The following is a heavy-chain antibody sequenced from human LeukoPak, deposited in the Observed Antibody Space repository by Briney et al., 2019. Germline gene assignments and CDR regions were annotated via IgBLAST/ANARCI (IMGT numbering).Heavy chain of an antibody. CDR2: INANSGTT. J-gene: IGHJ5*01. CDR3: AKPICGGLAVTADWFHP. V-gene: IGHV3-23*01. D-gene: IGHD6-19*01. Sequence: GGSLRLSCAASGFAFNVYAMSWLRQPPGKGLEWVSTINANSGTTSYAASVRGRFSISRDNSKSTLYLQLSTLRADDTATYYCAKPICGGLAVTADWFHPWGQGTLVVVSS. CDR1: GFAFNVYA.